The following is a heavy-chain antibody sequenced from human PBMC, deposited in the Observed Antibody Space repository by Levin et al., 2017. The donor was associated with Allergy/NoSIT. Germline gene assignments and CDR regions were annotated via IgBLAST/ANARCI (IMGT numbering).Heavy chain of an antibody. CDR3: ARHHYYDSSGYFDY. V-gene: IGHV5-51*01. Sequence: GGSLRLSCKGSGYIFTSYWIGWVRQMPGKGLEWMGIIYPGDSDTRYSPSFQGQVTISADKSISTAYLQWSSLKASDTAMYYCARHHYYDSSGYFDYWGQGTLVTVSS. J-gene: IGHJ4*02. D-gene: IGHD3-22*01. CDR2: IYPGDSDT. CDR1: GYIFTSYW.